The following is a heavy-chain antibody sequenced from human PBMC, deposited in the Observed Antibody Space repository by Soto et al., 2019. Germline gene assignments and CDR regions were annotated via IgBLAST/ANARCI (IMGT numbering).Heavy chain of an antibody. CDR3: ASQLVSNAFDI. Sequence: SVKVSCKASGGTFSSYAISWLRQAPGQGLEWMGGIIPIFGTANYAQKFQGRVTITADESTSTAYMELSSLRSEDTAVYYCASQLVSNAFDIWGQGTMVTVSS. J-gene: IGHJ3*02. D-gene: IGHD6-13*01. CDR2: IIPIFGTA. V-gene: IGHV1-69*13. CDR1: GGTFSSYA.